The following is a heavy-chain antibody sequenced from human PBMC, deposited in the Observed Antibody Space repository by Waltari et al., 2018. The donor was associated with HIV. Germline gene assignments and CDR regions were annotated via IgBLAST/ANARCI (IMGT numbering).Heavy chain of an antibody. V-gene: IGHV3-53*01. CDR3: ARDLRGGGHDAFDI. CDR1: GFTVSSNY. J-gene: IGHJ3*02. D-gene: IGHD3-16*01. Sequence: EVQLVESGGGLIQPGGSLRLSCAASGFTVSSNYMTWVRQGPGKGREWVSVIYSGGNTYYADSVKGRFTISRDNSKNTRYLQLNSLRAEDTAVYYCARDLRGGGHDAFDIWGQGTMVTVSS. CDR2: IYSGGNT.